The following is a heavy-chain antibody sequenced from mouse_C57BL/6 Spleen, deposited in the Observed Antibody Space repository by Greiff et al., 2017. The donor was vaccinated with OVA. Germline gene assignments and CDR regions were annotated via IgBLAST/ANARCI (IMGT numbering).Heavy chain of an antibody. J-gene: IGHJ2*01. D-gene: IGHD2-3*01. CDR3: ARGGDGYCDY. Sequence: QVQLQQPGAELVKPGASVKLSCKASGYTFTSYWLQWVKQRPGQGLEWIGEIDPSDSYTTYNQKFKGKATLTVDTSSSTAYMQLSSLTSEDSAVYYCARGGDGYCDYWGQGTTLTVSS. CDR1: GYTFTSYW. CDR2: IDPSDSYT. V-gene: IGHV1-50*01.